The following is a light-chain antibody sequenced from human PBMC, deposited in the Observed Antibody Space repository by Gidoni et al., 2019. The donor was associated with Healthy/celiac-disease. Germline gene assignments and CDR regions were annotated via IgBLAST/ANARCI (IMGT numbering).Light chain of an antibody. J-gene: IGLJ2*01. CDR1: KLGDKY. Sequence: SYEMTQPPSASVSPGQTANITCPGDKLGDKYACWYQQKPGQSPVLVIYQDSKRPSGVPERFSGSNSGNTATLTISGTQAMDEADYYCQAWDSSTVVFGGGTKLTVL. V-gene: IGLV3-1*01. CDR3: QAWDSSTVV. CDR2: QDS.